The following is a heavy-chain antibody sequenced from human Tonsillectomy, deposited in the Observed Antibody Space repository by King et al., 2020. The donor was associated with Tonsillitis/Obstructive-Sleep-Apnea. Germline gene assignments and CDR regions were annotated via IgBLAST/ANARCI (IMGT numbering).Heavy chain of an antibody. CDR3: ARDHFMDV. V-gene: IGHV3-30*01. CDR1: GFTFRSYV. J-gene: IGHJ6*03. CDR2: ISNDGRNK. Sequence: VQLVESGGGVGQPGRSLRLSCAASGFTFRSYVMHWVRQAPGKGLEWVADISNDGRNKQYVDSVKGRFTISRANSKNTLYLQMNSLRAEDTAVYYCARDHFMDVWGKGTTVTVSS.